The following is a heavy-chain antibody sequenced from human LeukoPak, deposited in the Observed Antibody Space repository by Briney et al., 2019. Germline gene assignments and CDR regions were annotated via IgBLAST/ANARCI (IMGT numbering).Heavy chain of an antibody. CDR1: GFTFSSYG. CDR2: ISYDGSNK. V-gene: IGHV3-30*18. CDR3: AKSGYYDSSGYYYVPAEYFQH. Sequence: GGSLRLSCAASGFTFSSYGMHWVRQAPGKGLEWVAVISYDGSNKYYADSVKGRFTISRDNSKNTLYLQMNSLRAEDTAVYYCAKSGYYDSSGYYYVPAEYFQHWGQGTLVTVSS. D-gene: IGHD3-22*01. J-gene: IGHJ1*01.